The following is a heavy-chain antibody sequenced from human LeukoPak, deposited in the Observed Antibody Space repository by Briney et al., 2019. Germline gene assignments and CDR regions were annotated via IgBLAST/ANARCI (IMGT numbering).Heavy chain of an antibody. J-gene: IGHJ4*02. CDR3: ARVLYDSSGYYPSYYFDY. Sequence: GGSLRLSCAASGFTFSSYWVSWVRQAPGKGLEWVANIKQDGSEKYYVDSVKGRFTISRDNAKNSLYLQMNSLRAEDTAVYYCARVLYDSSGYYPSYYFDYWGQGTLVTVSS. CDR2: IKQDGSEK. V-gene: IGHV3-7*01. D-gene: IGHD3-22*01. CDR1: GFTFSSYW.